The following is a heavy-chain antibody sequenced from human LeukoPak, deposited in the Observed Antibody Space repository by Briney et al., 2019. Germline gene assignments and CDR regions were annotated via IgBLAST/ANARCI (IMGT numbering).Heavy chain of an antibody. V-gene: IGHV4-39*07. J-gene: IGHJ3*02. CDR1: GGSISSSSYY. CDR2: IYYSGST. CDR3: AREMYIHAFDI. Sequence: SETLSLTCTVSGGSISSSSYYWGWIRQPPGKGLEWIGSIYYSGSTYYNPSLKSRVTISVDTSKNQFSLKLSSVTAADTAVYYCAREMYIHAFDIWGQGTMVTVSS. D-gene: IGHD1-14*01.